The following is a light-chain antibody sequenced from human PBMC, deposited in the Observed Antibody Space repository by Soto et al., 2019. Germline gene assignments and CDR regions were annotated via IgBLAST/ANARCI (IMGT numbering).Light chain of an antibody. CDR2: GTS. CDR3: QSYDSSMSGSV. CDR1: ISDIWAGYD. Sequence: QSVLTDPPSVSGAPAHRVTISCTGSISDIWAGYDVHWYQQLPGTAPKPLIYGTSNRPSGVPDRFSGAKSGTSASLAITGLQAEDEADYYCQSYDSSMSGSVFGTGTKVTVL. J-gene: IGLJ1*01. V-gene: IGLV1-40*01.